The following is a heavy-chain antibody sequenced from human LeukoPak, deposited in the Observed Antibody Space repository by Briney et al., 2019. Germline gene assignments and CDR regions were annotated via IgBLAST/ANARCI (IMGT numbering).Heavy chain of an antibody. CDR3: ARVTRGGITRPPDY. CDR1: GFTFSSYS. J-gene: IGHJ4*02. D-gene: IGHD1-20*01. CDR2: ISSSSSYI. V-gene: IGHV3-21*01. Sequence: GGSLRLSCAASGFTFSSYSMTWVRQAPGKGLEWVSSISSSSSYIYYADSVKGRFTISRDNAKNSLYLQMNSLRAEDTAVYYCARVTRGGITRPPDYWGQGTLVTVSS.